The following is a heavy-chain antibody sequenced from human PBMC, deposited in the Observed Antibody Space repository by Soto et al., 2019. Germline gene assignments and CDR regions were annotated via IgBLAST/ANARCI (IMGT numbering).Heavy chain of an antibody. V-gene: IGHV3-74*01. CDR1: GFTFSDSW. CDR2: INGDGSRT. CDR3: ERDPRFLEYNNLAPRSYGMDV. Sequence: GGSLRLSCAASGFTFSDSWMHWVRQVPGTGLVWIARINGDGSRTTYADPVKGRFTISRDNANNTLHRQLSSLRAEDTGVYYCERDPRFLEYNNLAPRSYGMDVWGQGTTVTVSS. J-gene: IGHJ6*02. D-gene: IGHD3-3*01.